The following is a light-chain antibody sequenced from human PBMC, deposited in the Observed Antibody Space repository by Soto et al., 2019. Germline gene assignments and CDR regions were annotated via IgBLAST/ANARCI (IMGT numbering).Light chain of an antibody. CDR1: QTISSW. J-gene: IGKJ1*01. CDR2: KAS. CDR3: HHYDSYSEA. V-gene: IGKV1-5*03. Sequence: DIQMTQSPSTLSGSVGDRVTITCRSRQTISSWVASYKQKPGKAPKLLIYKASTLKSGVPSRFSASGSGTAFTLTIGSLQPDDLATDYCHHYDSYSEAFGQGAKVDLK.